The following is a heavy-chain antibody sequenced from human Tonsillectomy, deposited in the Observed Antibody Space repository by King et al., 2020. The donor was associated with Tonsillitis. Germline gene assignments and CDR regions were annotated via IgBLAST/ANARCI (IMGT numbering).Heavy chain of an antibody. Sequence: VQLVESGGGLVQPGGSLRLSCAASGFPFSNYAMSWVRQAPGKGLEWVSAISGSGDCAYFVDSGRGRVTISRDSSKNTLYLQMNSLSSEDTAVYFCAKGYYYGSGSYGAKTYSYYGMDVWGQGTTVTVSS. CDR3: AKGYYYGSGSYGAKTYSYYGMDV. V-gene: IGHV3-23*04. J-gene: IGHJ6*02. CDR2: ISGSGDCA. CDR1: GFPFSNYA. D-gene: IGHD3-10*01.